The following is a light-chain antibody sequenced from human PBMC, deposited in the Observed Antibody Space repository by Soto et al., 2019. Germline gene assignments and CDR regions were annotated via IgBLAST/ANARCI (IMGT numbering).Light chain of an antibody. J-gene: IGLJ1*01. CDR1: SSDVGGYNY. CDR2: DVN. CDR3: SSYGGYNNVV. Sequence: QSALTQPPSASGSPGQSVTISCTGTSSDVGGYNYVSWFQHHPGQAPKLIIHDVNKRPSGVPDRFSGSKSGNTASLTVSRLQAEDEATYYCSSYGGYNNVVFGTGTKVTV. V-gene: IGLV2-8*01.